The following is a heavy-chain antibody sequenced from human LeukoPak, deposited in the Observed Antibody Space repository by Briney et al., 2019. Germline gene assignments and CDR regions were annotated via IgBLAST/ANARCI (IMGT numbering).Heavy chain of an antibody. CDR2: INQDGGTT. CDR1: GLTFSSLW. Sequence: GGSLRLSCAASGLTFSSLWMSWVRQAPGRGPEWVANINQDGGTTYYVASVKGRFTISRDDAKNSLSLQMSSLRAEDTAVYYCTKDRQGPNQYHMDVWGKGTTVTVSS. CDR3: TKDRQGPNQYHMDV. J-gene: IGHJ6*03. V-gene: IGHV3-7*01.